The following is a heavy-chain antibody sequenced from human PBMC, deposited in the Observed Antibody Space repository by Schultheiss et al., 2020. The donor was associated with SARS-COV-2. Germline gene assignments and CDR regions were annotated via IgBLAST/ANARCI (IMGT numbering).Heavy chain of an antibody. CDR3: AKTPEKGDCGGDCYYYYYYMDV. J-gene: IGHJ6*03. CDR1: GFTFSSYG. D-gene: IGHD2-21*01. CDR2: ISYDGSNK. Sequence: GGSLRLSCAASGFTFSSYGMHWVRQAPGKGLEWVAVISYDGSNKYYADSVKGRFTISRDNSKNTLYLQMNSLRAEDTAVYYCAKTPEKGDCGGDCYYYYYYMDVWGKGTTVTVSS. V-gene: IGHV3-30*18.